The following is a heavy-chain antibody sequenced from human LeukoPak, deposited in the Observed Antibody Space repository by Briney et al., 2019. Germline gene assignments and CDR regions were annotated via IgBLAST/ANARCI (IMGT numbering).Heavy chain of an antibody. CDR3: AKTSHGYSWAFEI. V-gene: IGHV3-23*01. CDR2: ISGSGGGT. Sequence: SGGSLRLSCAASGFTFSTYAMNWVRQAPGKGLDWVSTISGSGGGTYYADSVKGRFTISRDNSNNTLYVQMNSLRAEDTAIYYCAKTSHGYSWAFEIWGQGIMVTVSS. J-gene: IGHJ3*02. D-gene: IGHD3-22*01. CDR1: GFTFSTYA.